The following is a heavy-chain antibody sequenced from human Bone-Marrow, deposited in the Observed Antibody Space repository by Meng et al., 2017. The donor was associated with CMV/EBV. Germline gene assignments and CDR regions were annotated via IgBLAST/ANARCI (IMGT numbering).Heavy chain of an antibody. V-gene: IGHV4-39*07. CDR1: GGSISSGNYY. CDR2: IFYSGTT. J-gene: IGHJ4*02. CDR3: ARDRSDFWNGYFYY. D-gene: IGHD3-3*01. Sequence: LRLSCIVSGGSISSGNYYWGWIRQPPGKGLEWIGSIFYSGTTYYNPSLKSRATMSIDTSKNQLSLKVTSVTAADTAVYYCARDRSDFWNGYFYYWGQGALVTVSS.